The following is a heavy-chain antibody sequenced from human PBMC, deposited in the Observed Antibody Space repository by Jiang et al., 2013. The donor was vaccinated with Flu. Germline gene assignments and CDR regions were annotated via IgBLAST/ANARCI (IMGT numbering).Heavy chain of an antibody. CDR1: GASISSYY. V-gene: IGHV4-59*01. CDR2: IYYSGST. Sequence: GSGLVKPSETLSLTCTVSGASISSYYWSWIRQPPGRGLEWIGYIYYSGSTYYNPSLKSRVTMSVHMSKNQVSLRLSSVTAADTAVYYCVRLVGYCGGVGCPRWFDPWGQGTLVTVSS. CDR3: VRLVGYCGGVGCPRWFDP. J-gene: IGHJ5*02. D-gene: IGHD2-15*01.